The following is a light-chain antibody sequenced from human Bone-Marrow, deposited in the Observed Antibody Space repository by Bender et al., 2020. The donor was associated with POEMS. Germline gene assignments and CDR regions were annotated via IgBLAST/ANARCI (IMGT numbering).Light chain of an antibody. J-gene: IGLJ2*01. Sequence: QLVLTQSPSASASLGASVKLTCTLSSGYSNYAIAWHQQQPQKGPRFLLRLDSDGSHTKGDGIPHRFSGSSSGAERYLTISSLQSEDGADYYYQTWDSDVHVVFGGGTRRTVL. CDR3: QTWDSDVHVV. CDR1: SGYSNYA. CDR2: LDSDGSH. V-gene: IGLV4-69*01.